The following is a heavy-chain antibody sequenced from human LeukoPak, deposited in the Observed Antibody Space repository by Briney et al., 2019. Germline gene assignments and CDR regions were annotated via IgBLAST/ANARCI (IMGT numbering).Heavy chain of an antibody. D-gene: IGHD3-22*01. CDR3: GRRSDSGGYYLDS. J-gene: IGHJ4*02. V-gene: IGHV3-64D*09. CDR2: ISTHGGTT. Sequence: GGSLRLACSASGFAFSSHNMHWVRQGPGKGLEYVSAISTHGGTTYYTDSVKDRFIVSRDNSKNTLYLQMTSLRVEDTAVYYCGRRSDSGGYYLDSWGQGTLVTVSS. CDR1: GFAFSSHN.